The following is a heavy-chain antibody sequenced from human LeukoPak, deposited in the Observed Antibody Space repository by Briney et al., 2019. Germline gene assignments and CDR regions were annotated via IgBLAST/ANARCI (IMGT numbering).Heavy chain of an antibody. Sequence: ASVKVSCKASGYTFTSYGISWVRQAPGQGLEWMGWVSAYNGNTNYAQKLQGRVTVTADESTSTAYMELSSLRSEDTAVYYCARGELTTVTTLYYYGMDVWGQGTTVTVSS. J-gene: IGHJ6*02. D-gene: IGHD4-17*01. CDR2: VSAYNGNT. CDR3: ARGELTTVTTLYYYGMDV. CDR1: GYTFTSYG. V-gene: IGHV1-18*01.